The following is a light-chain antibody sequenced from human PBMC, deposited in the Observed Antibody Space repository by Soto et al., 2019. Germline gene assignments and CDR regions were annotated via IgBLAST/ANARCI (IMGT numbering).Light chain of an antibody. Sequence: QSVLTQPPSASGTPGQRGTISCSGSSSNIGSNTVNWYQQLPGTAPKLLIYNNNQRPSGVPDRFSVSKSGTSASLAISGLQSEDEADYYCAAGDDSLNGLVFGTGTKLTVL. V-gene: IGLV1-44*01. CDR3: AAGDDSLNGLV. CDR2: NNN. J-gene: IGLJ1*01. CDR1: SSNIGSNT.